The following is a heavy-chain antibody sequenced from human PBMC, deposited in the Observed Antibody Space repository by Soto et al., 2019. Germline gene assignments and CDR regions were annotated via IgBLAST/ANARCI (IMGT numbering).Heavy chain of an antibody. CDR2: INHSGST. J-gene: IGHJ4*02. Sequence: SETLSLTCAVYGGSFSGYYWTWIRQPPGTGLEWIGEINHSGSTNYNPSLKSRVTISVDTSKNQFSLKLTSVTAADTAVFYCARDKITGLFDYWGQGTLVTVSS. CDR1: GGSFSGYY. V-gene: IGHV4-34*01. D-gene: IGHD2-8*02. CDR3: ARDKITGLFDY.